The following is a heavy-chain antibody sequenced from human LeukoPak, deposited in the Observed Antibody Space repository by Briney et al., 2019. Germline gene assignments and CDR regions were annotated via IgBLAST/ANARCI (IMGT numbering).Heavy chain of an antibody. CDR2: IYYSGST. CDR1: GGSISSVGYY. Sequence: PSETLSLTCTVSGGSISSVGYYWSWIRQHPGKGLEWIGYIYYSGSTYYNPSLKSRVTISVDTSKNQFSLKLSSVTAADTAVYYCACEVPYYDYVWGSYRPGWFDPWGQGTLVTVSS. V-gene: IGHV4-31*03. CDR3: ACEVPYYDYVWGSYRPGWFDP. J-gene: IGHJ5*02. D-gene: IGHD3-16*01.